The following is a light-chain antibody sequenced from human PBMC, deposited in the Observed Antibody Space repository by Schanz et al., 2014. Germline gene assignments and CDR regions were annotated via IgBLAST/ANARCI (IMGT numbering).Light chain of an antibody. CDR2: GAS. CDR1: QSVSAAF. CDR3: QQYSKSPLT. V-gene: IGKV3-20*01. J-gene: IGKJ4*01. Sequence: ETVLTQSPGTLSLSPGERVTLSCRASQSVSAAFLAWYQQSPGQAPRLLIYGASNRVTGIPDRFSGSGSGTDFTLTINGLEPEDFAVYYCQQYSKSPLTFGGGTKVEI.